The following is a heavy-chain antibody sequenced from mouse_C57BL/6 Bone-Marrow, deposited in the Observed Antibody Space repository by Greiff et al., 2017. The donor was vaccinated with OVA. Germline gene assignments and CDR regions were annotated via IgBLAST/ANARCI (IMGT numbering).Heavy chain of an antibody. J-gene: IGHJ4*01. Sequence: EVHLVESGGDLVKPGGSLKLSCAASGFTFSSYGMSWVRQTPDKRLEWVATISSGGSYTYYPDSVKGRFTISRDNAKNTLYLQMSSLKSEDTAVYYCASAYYSNYGYAMDYWGQGTSVTVSS. CDR1: GFTFSSYG. CDR2: ISSGGSYT. D-gene: IGHD2-5*01. V-gene: IGHV5-6*01. CDR3: ASAYYSNYGYAMDY.